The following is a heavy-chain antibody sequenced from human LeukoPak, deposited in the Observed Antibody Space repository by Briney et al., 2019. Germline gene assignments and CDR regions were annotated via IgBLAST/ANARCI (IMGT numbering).Heavy chain of an antibody. CDR3: ARGLFGYCSSTSCYRWFDP. CDR1: GGSIGSGEYY. V-gene: IGHV4-30-4*08. D-gene: IGHD2-2*03. Sequence: SETLSLTCTVSGGSIGSGEYYSSWIRHPPGEGLEWLGYIYYSGSTYYNPSLKGRITISVNTSKSQFSLKLSSVTAADTAVYYCARGLFGYCSSTSCYRWFDPWGQGTLVTVSS. J-gene: IGHJ5*02. CDR2: IYYSGST.